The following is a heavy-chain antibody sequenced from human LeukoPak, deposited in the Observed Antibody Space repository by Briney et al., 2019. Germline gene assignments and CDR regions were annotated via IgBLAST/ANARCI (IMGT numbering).Heavy chain of an antibody. J-gene: IGHJ3*02. V-gene: IGHV3-30*18. CDR2: ISYDGNNR. CDR3: AKVKGEVIGAFDI. CDR1: GFTFSSYS. Sequence: GGSLRLSCAASGFTFSSYSMDWVRQAPGKGLEWVAVISYDGNNRYYADSVKGRFTISRYNSKNTLYLQMYSLRAEDTAVYYCAKVKGEVIGAFDIWGQGTMVTVSS. D-gene: IGHD3-16*01.